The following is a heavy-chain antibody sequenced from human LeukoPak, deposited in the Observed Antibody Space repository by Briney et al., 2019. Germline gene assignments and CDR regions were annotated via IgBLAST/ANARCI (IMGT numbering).Heavy chain of an antibody. J-gene: IGHJ3*02. CDR3: ARHLSYCSSTTCGAFDI. CDR1: GASITTTLYY. CDR2: FYYGGIT. D-gene: IGHD2-2*01. Sequence: SETLSLTCTVSGASITTTLYYWVWARQSPGKGLEWIGSFYYGGITYYHPSLKSRVTISVDTSKNQFSLKLSSVTAADTAVYYCARHLSYCSSTTCGAFDIWGQGTMVTVSS. V-gene: IGHV4-39*01.